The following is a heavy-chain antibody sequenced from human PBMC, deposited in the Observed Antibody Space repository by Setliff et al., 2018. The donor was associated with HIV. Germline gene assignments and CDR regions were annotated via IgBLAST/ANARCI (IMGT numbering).Heavy chain of an antibody. Sequence: SETLSLTCAVSGYSISSGYYWGWIRQPPGKGLEWIGSIFHSAATNYNPSLKSRVTISIDTSKNQFSLKLTSVTAADTAAYYCARRGAYGYDYFDYWGPGILVTV. CDR1: GYSISSGYY. CDR3: ARRGAYGYDYFDY. V-gene: IGHV4-38-2*01. D-gene: IGHD5-12*01. J-gene: IGHJ4*02. CDR2: IFHSAAT.